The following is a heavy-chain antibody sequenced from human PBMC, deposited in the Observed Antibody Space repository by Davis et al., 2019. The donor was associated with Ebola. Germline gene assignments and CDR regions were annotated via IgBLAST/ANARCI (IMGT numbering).Heavy chain of an antibody. V-gene: IGHV1-2*02. D-gene: IGHD3-3*01. CDR2: IIPNSGGT. CDR1: GYTFSAYY. CDR3: ARDWSGY. Sequence: ASVKVSCKASGYTFSAYYIYWVRQAPGQGFEWMGWIIPNSGGTSYAQKFQGRVTMTTDTSTSTVYMELRRLRSDDTAVYYCARDWSGYWGQGTLVTVSS. J-gene: IGHJ4*02.